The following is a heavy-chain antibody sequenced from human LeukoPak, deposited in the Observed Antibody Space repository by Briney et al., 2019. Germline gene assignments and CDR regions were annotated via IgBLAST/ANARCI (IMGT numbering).Heavy chain of an antibody. J-gene: IGHJ4*02. D-gene: IGHD3-9*01. CDR2: IYRDGSS. Sequence: GGSLRLSCVASGLAFSTNYMTWVRQAPGKGLEWVSVIYRDGSSYYAESVKGRFTISRDNSKNTLYIQMNSLRAEDTAVYYCARSFYDILIGYYQYFDYWGQGTLVTVSS. V-gene: IGHV3-66*01. CDR1: GLAFSTNY. CDR3: ARSFYDILIGYYQYFDY.